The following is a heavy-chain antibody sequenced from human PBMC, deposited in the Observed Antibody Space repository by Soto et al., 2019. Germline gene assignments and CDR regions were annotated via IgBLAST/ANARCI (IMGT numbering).Heavy chain of an antibody. Sequence: GGSLRLSCAASGFTFSSYSMNWVRQAPGKGLEWVSSISSSSSYIYYADSVKGRFTISRDNAKNSLYLQMNSLRAEDTAVYYCASYDILTGPDYWGQGTLVTVSS. CDR2: ISSSSSYI. D-gene: IGHD3-9*01. CDR1: GFTFSSYS. V-gene: IGHV3-21*01. J-gene: IGHJ4*02. CDR3: ASYDILTGPDY.